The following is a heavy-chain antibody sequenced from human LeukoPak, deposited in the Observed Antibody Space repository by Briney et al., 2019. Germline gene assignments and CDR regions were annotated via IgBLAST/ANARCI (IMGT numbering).Heavy chain of an antibody. CDR2: IIPIFGTA. V-gene: IGHV1-69*13. D-gene: IGHD3-22*01. Sequence: ASVKVSCKASGGTFSSYAISWVRQAPGQGLEWMGGIIPIFGTANYAQKFQGRVTITADESTSTAYMELSSLRSEDTAVYYCARGSTYYYDSSGYYYLLWFDPWGQGTLVTVSS. CDR3: ARGSTYYYDSSGYYYLLWFDP. CDR1: GGTFSSYA. J-gene: IGHJ5*02.